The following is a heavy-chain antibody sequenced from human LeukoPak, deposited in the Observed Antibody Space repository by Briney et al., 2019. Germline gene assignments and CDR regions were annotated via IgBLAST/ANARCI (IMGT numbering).Heavy chain of an antibody. Sequence: GGSLRLSCAASGFTFSNYAMSWVRQAPGKGLEWVSAISGSGGSTYYADSVKGRFTISRDNSKNTLYLQMNSLRAEDTAVYYCAIDGIAAAGTGYFDYWGQGTLVTVSS. CDR1: GFTFSNYA. D-gene: IGHD6-13*01. CDR2: ISGSGGST. V-gene: IGHV3-23*01. J-gene: IGHJ4*02. CDR3: AIDGIAAAGTGYFDY.